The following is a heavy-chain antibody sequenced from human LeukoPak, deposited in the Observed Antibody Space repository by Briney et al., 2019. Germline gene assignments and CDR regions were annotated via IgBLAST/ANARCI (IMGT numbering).Heavy chain of an antibody. V-gene: IGHV3-53*01. J-gene: IGHJ4*02. CDR2: IYSGGST. CDR1: GFTVSSNY. D-gene: IGHD3-22*01. CDR3: ARERNYYDSSGYYSPDYFVY. Sequence: GGSLRLSCAASGFTVSSNYMSWVRQAPGKGLDWVSVIYSGGSTYYADSVKGRFTISRDNSKNTLYLQMNSLRAEDTAVYYCARERNYYDSSGYYSPDYFVYWGQGTLVTVSS.